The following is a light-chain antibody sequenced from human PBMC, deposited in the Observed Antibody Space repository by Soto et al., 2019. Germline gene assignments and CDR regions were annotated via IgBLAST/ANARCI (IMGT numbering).Light chain of an antibody. CDR2: AAS. CDR1: QSISGY. Sequence: VTQATSLLPAAVGNIINVTCRESQSISGYFNWYQHKPGTAHKLXIFAASRLHTGVPLRFSGSGSGTNFTLTISHLHPEDFATYSRQQTYRTTLTFGGGTKVDIK. V-gene: IGKV1-39*01. J-gene: IGKJ4*01. CDR3: QQTYRTTLT.